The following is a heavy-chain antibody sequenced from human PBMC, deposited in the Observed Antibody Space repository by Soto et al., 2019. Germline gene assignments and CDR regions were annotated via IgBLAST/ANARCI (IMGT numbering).Heavy chain of an antibody. CDR1: GGSISSSSYY. D-gene: IGHD2-15*01. Sequence: PSETLSLTCTVSGGSISSSSYYWGWIRQPPGKGLEWIGSIYYSGSTYYNPSLKSRVTISVDTSKNQFSLKLSSVTAADTAVYYCARLEGYCSGGSCYDERNWFDPWGQGTLVTGSS. CDR2: IYYSGST. J-gene: IGHJ5*02. CDR3: ARLEGYCSGGSCYDERNWFDP. V-gene: IGHV4-39*01.